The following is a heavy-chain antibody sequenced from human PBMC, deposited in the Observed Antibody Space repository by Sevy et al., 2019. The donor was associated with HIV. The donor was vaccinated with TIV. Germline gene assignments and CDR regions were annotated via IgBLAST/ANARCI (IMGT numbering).Heavy chain of an antibody. CDR2: IIPIFGTA. J-gene: IGHJ6*02. D-gene: IGHD6-19*01. CDR3: ARQMKQSHYYYGMDV. V-gene: IGHV1-69*13. Sequence: ASLKVSGKASGGTFSSYAISWVRQAPGQGLEWMGGIIPIFGTANYAQKFQGRVTITADESTSTAYMELSSLRSEETAVYYCARQMKQSHYYYGMDVWGQGTTVTVSS. CDR1: GGTFSSYA.